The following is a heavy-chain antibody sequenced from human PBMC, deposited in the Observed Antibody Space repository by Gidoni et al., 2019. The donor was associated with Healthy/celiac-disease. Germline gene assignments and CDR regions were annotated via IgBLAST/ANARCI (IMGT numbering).Heavy chain of an antibody. Sequence: EVQLVESGGGLVQPGRSLRLSCTASGLPFGYSAMGWFRQAPGKGLEWVGFIRSKAYGGTTEYAASVKGRFTISRDDSKSIAYLQMNSLKTEDTAVCYCTRYYYDSSGYPAFGPWGQGTLVTVSS. CDR3: TRYYYDSSGYPAFGP. D-gene: IGHD3-22*01. V-gene: IGHV3-49*03. J-gene: IGHJ5*02. CDR2: IRSKAYGGTT. CDR1: GLPFGYSA.